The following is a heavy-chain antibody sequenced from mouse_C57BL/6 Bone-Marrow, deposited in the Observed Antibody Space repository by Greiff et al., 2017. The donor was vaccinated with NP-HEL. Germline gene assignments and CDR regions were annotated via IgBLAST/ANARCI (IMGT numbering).Heavy chain of an antibody. D-gene: IGHD4-1*02. V-gene: IGHV6-6*01. CDR3: TRQATGTKRAMDY. CDR2: IRNKANNHAT. CDR1: GFTFSDAW. J-gene: IGHJ4*01. Sequence: DVQLVESGGGLVQPGGSMKLSCAASGFTFSDAWMDWVRQSPEKGLEWVAEIRNKANNHATYYAESVKGRFTISRVDSKSSVYLQMNSLRAEDTGIYYCTRQATGTKRAMDYWGQGTSVTVSS.